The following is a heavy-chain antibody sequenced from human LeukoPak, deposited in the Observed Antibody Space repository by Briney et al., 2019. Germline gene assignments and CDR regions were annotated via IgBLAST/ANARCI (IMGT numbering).Heavy chain of an antibody. CDR3: AKGPLRFGEEYFDY. Sequence: GGSLRLSCAASGFTLSSYAMSWVRQAPGKGLEWVAFIRYDGSNKYYADSVKGRFTISRDNSKNTLYLQMNSLRAEDTAVYYCAKGPLRFGEEYFDYWGQGTLVTVSS. J-gene: IGHJ4*02. V-gene: IGHV3-30*02. CDR2: IRYDGSNK. D-gene: IGHD3-10*01. CDR1: GFTLSSYA.